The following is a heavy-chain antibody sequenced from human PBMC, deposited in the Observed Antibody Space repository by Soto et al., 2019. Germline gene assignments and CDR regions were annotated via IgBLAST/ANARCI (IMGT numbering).Heavy chain of an antibody. CDR1: GYIFTAYS. CDR2: INPNSGDT. D-gene: IGHD2-15*01. J-gene: IGHJ4*02. V-gene: IGHV1-2*02. Sequence: ASVKVSCKASGYIFTAYSMHWVRQAPGQGLEWLGWINPNSGDTIYAQKFQDRVAMTCDTSVSTAYLELSSLSSDDTALYYCAREASAVVSLDYWGQGTLVTVSS. CDR3: AREASAVVSLDY.